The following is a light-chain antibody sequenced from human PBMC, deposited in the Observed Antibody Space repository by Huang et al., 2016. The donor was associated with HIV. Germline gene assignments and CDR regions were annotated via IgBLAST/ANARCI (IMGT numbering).Light chain of an antibody. Sequence: EIVLTQSPGTLSLSPGERGTLSCRASQSLSGRSLTWYQQRPGQAPRLLIYDASNRASGITDRFSGSGSGTDFTLTITRLEPEDFAVYYCHHYGTSPRTFGQGTKVEIK. J-gene: IGKJ1*01. V-gene: IGKV3-20*01. CDR1: QSLSGRS. CDR3: HHYGTSPRT. CDR2: DAS.